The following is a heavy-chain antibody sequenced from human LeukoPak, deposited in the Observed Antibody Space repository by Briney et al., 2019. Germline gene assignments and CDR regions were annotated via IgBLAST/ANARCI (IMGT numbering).Heavy chain of an antibody. CDR2: IKSKTAGSKT. V-gene: IGHV3-15*01. J-gene: IGHJ4*02. CDR3: TTGQTSY. Sequence: PGGSLRLSCAASGLTFSNAWMSWVRQATGKGLEWVGRIKSKTAGSKTDYAAHGKGKFTISRDDSKNTLYLQMNSLKTEDTAVYYCTTGQTSYWGQGTLVTVSS. D-gene: IGHD1-14*01. CDR1: GLTFSNAW.